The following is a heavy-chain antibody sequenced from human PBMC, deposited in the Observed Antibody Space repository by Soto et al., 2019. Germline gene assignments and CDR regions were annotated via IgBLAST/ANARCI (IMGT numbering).Heavy chain of an antibody. CDR2: IYYSGST. Sequence: QVQLQESGPGLVKPSQTLSLTCTVSGGSISSGDYYWSWIRQPPGKGLEWIGYIYYSGSTYYNPSLKSRVTIAVDTSKNQFALKLSSVTAADTAVYYCARARGTTGYYFDYWGQGTLVTVSS. CDR1: GGSISSGDYY. D-gene: IGHD1-1*01. J-gene: IGHJ4*02. CDR3: ARARGTTGYYFDY. V-gene: IGHV4-30-4*01.